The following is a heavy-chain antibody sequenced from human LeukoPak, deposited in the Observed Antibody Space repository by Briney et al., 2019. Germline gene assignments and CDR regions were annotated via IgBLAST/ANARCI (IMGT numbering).Heavy chain of an antibody. D-gene: IGHD1-14*01. V-gene: IGHV3-23*01. J-gene: IGHJ6*02. CDR1: GFTFSSYA. CDR3: ARVGTETPYYYGMDV. CDR2: ISGSGGST. Sequence: PGGSLRLSCAASGFTFSSYAMSWVRQAPGKGLEWVSAISGSGGSTYYADSVKGRFTISRDNSKNTLYLQMNSLRAEDTAVYYCARVGTETPYYYGMDVWGQGTTVTVSS.